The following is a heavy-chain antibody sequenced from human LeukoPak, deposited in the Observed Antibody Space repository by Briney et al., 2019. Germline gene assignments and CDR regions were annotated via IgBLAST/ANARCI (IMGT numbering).Heavy chain of an antibody. CDR1: GGSINSYY. CDR2: IYYSGST. D-gene: IGHD4-17*01. CDR3: ARRGYGFAFDI. Sequence: SETLSLTCTVSGGSINSYYWSWIRQPPGKGLEWIGYIYYSGSTNYNPSLKSRVTISVDTSKNQFSLKLSSVTAADTAVYYCARRGYGFAFDIWGQGTMVTVSS. V-gene: IGHV4-59*01. J-gene: IGHJ3*02.